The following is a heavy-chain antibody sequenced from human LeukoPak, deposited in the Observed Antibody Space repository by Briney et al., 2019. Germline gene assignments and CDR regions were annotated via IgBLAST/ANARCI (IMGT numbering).Heavy chain of an antibody. CDR1: VYTFTGSY. D-gene: IGHD1-1*01. J-gene: IGHJ6*04. CDR3: ARDRGTTAYYGMDV. CDR2: INPNSGGT. V-gene: IGHV1-2*04. Sequence: ASVKVSCMPSVYTFTGSYMHWVRQAPGQGLEWMGWINPNSGGTNYAQKFQGWVTMTRDTSISTAYMELSRLRSDDTAVYYCARDRGTTAYYGMDVWGKGPTVTVSS.